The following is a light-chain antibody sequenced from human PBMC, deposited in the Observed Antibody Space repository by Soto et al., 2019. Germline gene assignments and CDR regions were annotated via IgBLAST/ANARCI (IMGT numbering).Light chain of an antibody. V-gene: IGKV1-12*01. CDR3: QQSNSFPIT. CDR2: SAS. CDR1: HGINNW. J-gene: IGKJ5*01. Sequence: DIQMTQSPSSVSASVGDRVTITCRASHGINNWLGWYQQKPGKAPMLLVYSASSLQTGVPSRFSGSGSGTEFTLTIARLQPEDYATYYCQQSNSFPITFGQGTRLEIK.